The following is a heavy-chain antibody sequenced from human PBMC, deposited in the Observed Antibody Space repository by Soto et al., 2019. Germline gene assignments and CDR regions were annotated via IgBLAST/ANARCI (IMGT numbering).Heavy chain of an antibody. CDR2: IYYSGST. V-gene: IGHV4-31*03. CDR1: GGSISSGGYY. CDR3: ARDRAGQQLYFDP. J-gene: IGHJ5*02. Sequence: SETLSLTCTVSGGSISSGGYYWSWIRQHPGKGLEWIGYIYYSGSTYYNPSLKSRVTISVDTSKNQFSLKLSSVTAADTAVYYCARDRAGQQLYFDPWGQGTLVTVSS. D-gene: IGHD6-13*01.